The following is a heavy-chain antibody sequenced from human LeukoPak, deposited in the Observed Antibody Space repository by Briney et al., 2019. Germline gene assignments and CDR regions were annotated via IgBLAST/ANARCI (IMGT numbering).Heavy chain of an antibody. Sequence: ASVKVSRKASLYTLTSYGISWVRQAPGQGVEWMGWISAYNGDTKYAQKFQGRVTMITDTSTSTAYMELRSLRSDDTARYYGAIDNCDISGYCFDSWGGGSLVAVSS. CDR2: ISAYNGDT. CDR3: AIDNCDISGYCFDS. V-gene: IGHV1-18*01. D-gene: IGHD3-22*01. J-gene: IGHJ5*01. CDR1: LYTLTSYG.